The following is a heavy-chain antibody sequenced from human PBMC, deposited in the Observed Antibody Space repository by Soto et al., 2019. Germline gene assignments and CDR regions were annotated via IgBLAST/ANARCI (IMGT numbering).Heavy chain of an antibody. CDR1: GYTFTGYY. Sequence: QVQLVQSGAEVKKPGASVKVSCKASGYTFTGYYMHWVRQAPGQGLEWMGWINPNSGGTNYAQKCQGXXTXPXXTSISTAYMELSRLRADDTAVYYCARAQTDAQFDYWGQGTLVTVSS. D-gene: IGHD1-1*01. CDR3: ARAQTDAQFDY. CDR2: INPNSGGT. V-gene: IGHV1-2*02. J-gene: IGHJ4*02.